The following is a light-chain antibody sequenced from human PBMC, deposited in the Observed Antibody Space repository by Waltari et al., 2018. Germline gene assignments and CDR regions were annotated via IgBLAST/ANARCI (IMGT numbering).Light chain of an antibody. V-gene: IGLV4-69*01. CDR3: QTGGHGTWV. Sequence: QLVVTQSPSASAPLGASVKLTCTLSSGHTTNVVACLQQRPEMCPRDLTKVNSGGSHIKGDENPDRFSGSSSGADRYLTISSLQSDDEADYYCQTGGHGTWVFGGGTTLTVL. CDR2: VNSGGSH. J-gene: IGLJ3*02. CDR1: SGHTTNV.